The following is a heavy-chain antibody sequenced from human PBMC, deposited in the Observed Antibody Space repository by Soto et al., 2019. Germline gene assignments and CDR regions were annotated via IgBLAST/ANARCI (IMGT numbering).Heavy chain of an antibody. Sequence: GGSLRLSCAASGFTVSSNYMSWVRQAPGKGLEWVSVIYSGGSTYYADSVKGRFTISRDNSKNTLYLQMNSLRAEDTAVYYCARDRWSFYGDFWSGYCHWGQGTLVTVSS. V-gene: IGHV3-66*01. CDR1: GFTVSSNY. CDR2: IYSGGST. D-gene: IGHD3-3*01. J-gene: IGHJ4*02. CDR3: ARDRWSFYGDFWSGYCH.